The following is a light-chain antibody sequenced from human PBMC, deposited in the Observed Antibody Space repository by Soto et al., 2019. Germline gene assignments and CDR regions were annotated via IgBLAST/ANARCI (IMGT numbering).Light chain of an antibody. CDR1: QSVSTNS. CDR2: GAS. Sequence: EIVLTQSPDTLSLSPGERATLSCRASQSVSTNSLAWYQQRPGQAPRPLIYGASSRATGTPDRFSGSGSGTDFTLIISRLEPEDFAVYYCQQYNNWPTFGQGTRLEI. CDR3: QQYNNWPT. J-gene: IGKJ5*01. V-gene: IGKV3-20*01.